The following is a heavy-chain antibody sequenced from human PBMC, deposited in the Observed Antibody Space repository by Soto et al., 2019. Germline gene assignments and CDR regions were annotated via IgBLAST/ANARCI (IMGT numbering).Heavy chain of an antibody. CDR3: ATLGFGELLPPMPDAFDI. J-gene: IGHJ3*02. Sequence: SLRLSCAASRFTFSSYGIHGVRRTPFNWLSWVAVISYDVSNKYYADSVKGRFTISRDNSKNTLYLQMNSLRAEDTAVYYCATLGFGELLPPMPDAFDIWGQGTMVTVSS. CDR2: ISYDVSNK. V-gene: IGHV3-30*03. D-gene: IGHD3-10*01. CDR1: RFTFSSYG.